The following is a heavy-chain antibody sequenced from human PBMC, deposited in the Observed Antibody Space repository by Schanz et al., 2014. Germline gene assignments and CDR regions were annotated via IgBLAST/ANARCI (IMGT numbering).Heavy chain of an antibody. J-gene: IGHJ4*02. D-gene: IGHD6-19*01. V-gene: IGHV1-2*02. CDR3: ARDDGFSSG. Sequence: QGQLVESGGEVKKPGASVEVSCKASGYIFIGYFIHWVRQAPGQGLEWMGWINPGSGDTKYSPKFQGRVTMTRDTSITTAYMELNRLTYDDTAVYYCARDDGFSSGWGQGTLVTVSS. CDR2: INPGSGDT. CDR1: GYIFIGYF.